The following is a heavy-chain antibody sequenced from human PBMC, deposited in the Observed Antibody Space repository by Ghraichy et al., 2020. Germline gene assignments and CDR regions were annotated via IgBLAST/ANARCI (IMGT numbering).Heavy chain of an antibody. CDR2: IYPSGST. CDR3: ARMAGRYSSGHYFDY. Sequence: SETLSLTCAVSGGHISSSNWWSWVRQPPGKGLEWIGQIYPSGSTKYNSSLKSRVTISVDNSKSQFSLRLRSVTAADTAVYYCARMAGRYSSGHYFDYWGQGTLVTVSS. J-gene: IGHJ4*02. V-gene: IGHV4-4*02. D-gene: IGHD2-21*01. CDR1: GGHISSSNW.